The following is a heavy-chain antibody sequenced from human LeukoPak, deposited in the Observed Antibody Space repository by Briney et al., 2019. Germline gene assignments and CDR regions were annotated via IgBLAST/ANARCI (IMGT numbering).Heavy chain of an antibody. Sequence: PSETLSLTCAVYGGSFSVYHWSWIRQPPGKGLEWIGEINHSGSTNYIPSLKSRVTISVDTSKNQFSLKLSSVTAADTAVYYCARVSWSFFDYWGQGTLVTVSS. V-gene: IGHV4-34*01. D-gene: IGHD6-13*01. CDR1: GGSFSVYH. CDR3: ARVSWSFFDY. J-gene: IGHJ4*02. CDR2: INHSGST.